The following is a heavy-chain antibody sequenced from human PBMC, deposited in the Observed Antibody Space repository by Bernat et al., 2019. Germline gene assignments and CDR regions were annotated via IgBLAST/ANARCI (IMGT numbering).Heavy chain of an antibody. CDR1: GFTVSSNY. D-gene: IGHD5-18*01. Sequence: EVQLVETGGGLIQPGGSLRLSCAASGFTVSSNYMSWVRQAPGKGLEWVSVIYSGGSTYYAESVKGRFTISRDNTKTTLYLQMNSLRAEDTAVYYCARLDVDTTDAFDIWGQGTMVTVSS. V-gene: IGHV3-53*02. CDR2: IYSGGST. CDR3: ARLDVDTTDAFDI. J-gene: IGHJ3*02.